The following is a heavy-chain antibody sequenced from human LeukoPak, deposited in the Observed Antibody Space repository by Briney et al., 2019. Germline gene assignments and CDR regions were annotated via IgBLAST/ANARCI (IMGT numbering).Heavy chain of an antibody. CDR3: ARGLATPIVDIVVVPAAISWFDP. CDR2: INPKSGGT. CDR1: GYSFTGYY. V-gene: IGHV1-2*02. J-gene: IGHJ5*02. Sequence: RASVKVSCKASGYSFTGYYMHWVRQAPGQGLEWMGWINPKSGGTNYAQKFQGRVTMTRDTSISTAYMELSRLRSDDTAVYYCARGLATPIVDIVVVPAAISWFDPWGQGTLVTVSS. D-gene: IGHD2-2*01.